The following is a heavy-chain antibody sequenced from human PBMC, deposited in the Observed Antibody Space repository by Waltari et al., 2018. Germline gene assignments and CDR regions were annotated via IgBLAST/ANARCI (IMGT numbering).Heavy chain of an antibody. D-gene: IGHD2-2*01. CDR3: ATVAVPRDY. V-gene: IGHV1-69-2*01. CDR2: VDPEDGET. CDR1: GYTFTDNS. J-gene: IGHJ4*02. Sequence: EVQLVQAGAEVKKPGANVKIPCKASGYTFTDNSMPWGQQAPGKGLEWMGRVDPEDGETIYAEKFQGRVTITADTSTDTAYMELSSLRSEDTAVYYCATVAVPRDYWGQGTLVTVSS.